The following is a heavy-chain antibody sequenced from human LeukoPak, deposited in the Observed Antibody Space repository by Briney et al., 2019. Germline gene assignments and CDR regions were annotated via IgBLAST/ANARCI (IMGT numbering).Heavy chain of an antibody. V-gene: IGHV1-2*02. CDR3: ATIYDSPSAFDI. Sequence: ASVKVSCKASGYTFTGYYMHWVRHSPEQGLEWMGWINPNSGGTNYAQKFQGRVTMTRDTSISTAYMELNRLRSDDTAVYYCATIYDSPSAFDIWGQGTMVTVSS. CDR1: GYTFTGYY. CDR2: INPNSGGT. D-gene: IGHD3-22*01. J-gene: IGHJ3*02.